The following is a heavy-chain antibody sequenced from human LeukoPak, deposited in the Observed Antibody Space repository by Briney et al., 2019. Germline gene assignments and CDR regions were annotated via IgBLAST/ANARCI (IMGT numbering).Heavy chain of an antibody. Sequence: GGSLRLSCSVSGIIFSSYSMNWVRQAPGKGLEWVSYISSSGSTIYYADSVKGRFTISRDNAKNSLYLQMNSLRAEDTAVYYCARGAVPYYYDSSGYYYAYWGQGTLVTVSS. CDR3: ARGAVPYYYDSSGYYYAY. CDR2: ISSSGSTI. D-gene: IGHD3-22*01. CDR1: GIIFSSYS. V-gene: IGHV3-48*01. J-gene: IGHJ4*02.